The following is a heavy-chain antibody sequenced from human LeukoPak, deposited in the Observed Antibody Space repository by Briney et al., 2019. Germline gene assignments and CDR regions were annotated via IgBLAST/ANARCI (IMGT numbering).Heavy chain of an antibody. CDR2: INWNGGST. D-gene: IGHD6-13*01. Sequence: GGSLRLSCAASGFTFSNYWMSWVRQAPGKGLEWVSGINWNGGSTGYADSVKGRFTISRDNAKNSLYLQMNSLRAEDTALYYCARTGPEYSSSWDYWGQGTLVTVSS. V-gene: IGHV3-20*04. J-gene: IGHJ4*02. CDR3: ARTGPEYSSSWDY. CDR1: GFTFSNYW.